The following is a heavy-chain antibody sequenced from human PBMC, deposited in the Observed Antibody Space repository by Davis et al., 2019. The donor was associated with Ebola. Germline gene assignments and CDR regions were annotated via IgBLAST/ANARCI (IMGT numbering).Heavy chain of an antibody. CDR1: GFTVSSNY. CDR2: ISSSGSTI. CDR3: ARDDYYGSGSKGMNFDY. J-gene: IGHJ4*02. V-gene: IGHV3-11*01. Sequence: GESLKISCAASGFTVSSNYMSWIRQAPGKGLEWVSYISSSGSTIYYADSVKGRFTISRDNAKNSLYLQMNSLRAEDTAVYYCARDDYYGSGSKGMNFDYWGQGTLVTVSS. D-gene: IGHD3-10*01.